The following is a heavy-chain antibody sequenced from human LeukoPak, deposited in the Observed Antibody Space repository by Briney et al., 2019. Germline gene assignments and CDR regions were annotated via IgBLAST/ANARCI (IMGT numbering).Heavy chain of an antibody. Sequence: GASVKVSCKASGYSFTSYYIHWVRQAPGQGLEWMGIINPSDGTTNYAQKFQGRVTMTRDTSISTAYMELSSLRSEDTAVYYCARDFDGSGRWDFDYWGQGTLVTVSS. J-gene: IGHJ4*02. D-gene: IGHD3-10*01. V-gene: IGHV1-46*01. CDR3: ARDFDGSGRWDFDY. CDR2: INPSDGTT. CDR1: GYSFTSYY.